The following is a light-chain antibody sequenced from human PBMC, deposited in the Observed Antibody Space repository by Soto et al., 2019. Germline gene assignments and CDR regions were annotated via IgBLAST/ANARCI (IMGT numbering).Light chain of an antibody. Sequence: ENVLTQSPGTLSLSPGERATLSCRASQSVVSNYLAWYQQKPGQAPRLLIYGASSRATGIPARFSGSGSGTDFTLTISRLEPEDFAVYYCQHYNSPPLTFGGGTKVDIK. CDR1: QSVVSNY. J-gene: IGKJ4*01. CDR2: GAS. V-gene: IGKV3-20*01. CDR3: QHYNSPPLT.